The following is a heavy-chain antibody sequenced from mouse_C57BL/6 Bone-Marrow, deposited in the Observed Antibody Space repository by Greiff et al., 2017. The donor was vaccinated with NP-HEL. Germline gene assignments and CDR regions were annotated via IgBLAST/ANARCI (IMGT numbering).Heavy chain of an antibody. CDR3: AREGYSKKWYFDV. J-gene: IGHJ1*03. CDR1: GYTFTDYY. Sequence: VQLQQSGPELVKPGASVKISCKASGYTFTDYYMNWVKQSHGQSLEWIGDINPNNGGTSYNQKFKGKATLTVDKSSSTAYMELRSLTSEDSAVYYCAREGYSKKWYFDVWGTGTTVTVSS. CDR2: INPNNGGT. D-gene: IGHD2-5*01. V-gene: IGHV1-26*01.